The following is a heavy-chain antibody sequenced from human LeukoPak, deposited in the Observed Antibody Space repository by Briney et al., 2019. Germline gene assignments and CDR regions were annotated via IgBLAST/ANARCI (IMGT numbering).Heavy chain of an antibody. J-gene: IGHJ4*02. Sequence: ASVKVSCKVSGYTLTELSMHWVRQAPGKGLEWMGGFDPEDGETIYAQKFQGRVTMTEDTSTDTAYMELSSLRSEDTAVYYCARAPYSSGWYGVDYWGQGTLVTVSS. CDR3: ARAPYSSGWYGVDY. D-gene: IGHD6-19*01. CDR1: GYTLTELS. CDR2: FDPEDGET. V-gene: IGHV1-24*01.